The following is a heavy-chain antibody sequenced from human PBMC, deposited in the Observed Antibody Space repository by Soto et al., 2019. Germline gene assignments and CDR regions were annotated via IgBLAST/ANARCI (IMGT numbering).Heavy chain of an antibody. D-gene: IGHD6-19*01. CDR2: INPDNGST. J-gene: IGHJ1*01. CDR3: ARGLGVGSGLRLQH. V-gene: IGHV1-46*04. Sequence: ASVKVSCKTSGDTFTSYYLQWVRQAPGRGLEWMGIINPDNGSTNYAQKLRGRVTMTRDTSTSTVYMGLTSLRSEDTAVYYCARGLGVGSGLRLQHWGQGTLVTVSS. CDR1: GDTFTSYY.